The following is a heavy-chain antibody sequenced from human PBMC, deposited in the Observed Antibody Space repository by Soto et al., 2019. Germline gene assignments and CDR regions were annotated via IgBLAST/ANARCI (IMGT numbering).Heavy chain of an antibody. J-gene: IGHJ4*02. D-gene: IGHD3-22*01. CDR2: INSDGSST. V-gene: IGHV3-74*01. CDR3: TRGNYYDSSVIGKVDY. Sequence: EVQLVESGGGLVQPGGSLRLSCAASGFTFSSYWMHWVRQAPGKGLVWVSRINSDGSSTSYADSVKGRFTISRDNAKNTLYLQMNSLRAEDTAVYHCTRGNYYDSSVIGKVDYWGQGTLVTVSS. CDR1: GFTFSSYW.